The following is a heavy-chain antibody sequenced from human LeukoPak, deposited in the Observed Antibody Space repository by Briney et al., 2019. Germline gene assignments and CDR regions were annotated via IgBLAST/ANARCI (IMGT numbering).Heavy chain of an antibody. J-gene: IGHJ5*02. CDR2: ISAYNGNT. V-gene: IGHV1-18*01. CDR3: ARDKSVAGLWFDP. CDR1: GYTFTSYG. Sequence: ASVKVSCKASGYTFTSYGISWVRQAPGQGREWMGWISAYNGNTNYAQKFHGRVTMTRDTSISTAYMELSRLRSDDTAVYYCARDKSVAGLWFDPWGQGTLVTVSS. D-gene: IGHD6-19*01.